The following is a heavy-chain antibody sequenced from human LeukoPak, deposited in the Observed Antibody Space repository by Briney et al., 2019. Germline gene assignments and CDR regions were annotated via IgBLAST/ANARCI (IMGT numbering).Heavy chain of an antibody. Sequence: PSETLSLTCSVSGGSISSTYYYWGWIRQPPGKGLEWIGSIYYSGSTYYNPSLKSRVTISVDTSKNQFSLKLSSVTAADTAVYYCARLGYCSGGSCYYYYYMDVWGKGTTVTVSS. CDR1: GGSISSTYYY. J-gene: IGHJ6*03. V-gene: IGHV4-39*07. D-gene: IGHD2-15*01. CDR2: IYYSGST. CDR3: ARLGYCSGGSCYYYYYMDV.